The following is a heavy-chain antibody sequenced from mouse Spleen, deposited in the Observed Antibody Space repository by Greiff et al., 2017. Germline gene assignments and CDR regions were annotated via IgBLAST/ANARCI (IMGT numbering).Heavy chain of an antibody. V-gene: IGHV1-82*01. CDR1: GYAFSSSW. J-gene: IGHJ2*01. Sequence: QVQLQQSGPELVKPGASVKISCKASGYAFSSSWMNWVKQRPGKGLEWIGRIHPGDGDTNYNGKFKGKATLTADKSSSTAYMQLSSLTSEDSAVYFCATTENFDYWGQGTTLTVSS. CDR3: ATTENFDY. D-gene: IGHD1-1*01. CDR2: IHPGDGDT.